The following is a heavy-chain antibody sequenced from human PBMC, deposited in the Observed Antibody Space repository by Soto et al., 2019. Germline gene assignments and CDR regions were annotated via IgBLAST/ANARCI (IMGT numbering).Heavy chain of an antibody. J-gene: IGHJ5*02. Sequence: ASVKVSCKASGYTFTSYAMHWVRQAPGQRPDWKGWINAGDGNTKYSQKFQCRVTITRDTSASRGWMELSSLRSEGTAVYYCAGVLLGILACYYSNWFDPWGQGTLGTXSS. V-gene: IGHV1-3*01. D-gene: IGHD3-9*01. CDR3: AGVLLGILACYYSNWFDP. CDR2: INAGDGNT. CDR1: GYTFTSYA.